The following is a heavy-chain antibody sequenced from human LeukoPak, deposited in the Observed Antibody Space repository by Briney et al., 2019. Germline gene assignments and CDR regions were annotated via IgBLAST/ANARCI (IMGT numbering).Heavy chain of an antibody. D-gene: IGHD6-19*01. V-gene: IGHV4-34*01. J-gene: IGHJ4*02. Sequence: SETLSLTCAVYGGSFSGYYWSWIRQPPGKGLEWIGEINHSGRTNYNPSLKSRVTISVDTSKNQFSLKLSSVTAADTAVYYCARAPSGWYVPHYFDYWGQGTLVTVSS. CDR3: ARAPSGWYVPHYFDY. CDR1: GGSFSGYY. CDR2: INHSGRT.